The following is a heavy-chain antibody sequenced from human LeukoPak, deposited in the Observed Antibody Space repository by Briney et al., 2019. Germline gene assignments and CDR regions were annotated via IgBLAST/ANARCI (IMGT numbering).Heavy chain of an antibody. CDR3: TREVDTIMGGFDY. CDR2: VRSKAYGGTT. Sequence: GGSLRLSCTASGFILGDYAMSWVRQAPGKGLEWVGFVRSKAYGGTTEYSASVQGRFTISRDDSKSIAYLQMNSLKTEDTAVYYCTREVDTIMGGFDYWGQGTLVTVSS. D-gene: IGHD5-18*01. V-gene: IGHV3-49*04. J-gene: IGHJ4*02. CDR1: GFILGDYA.